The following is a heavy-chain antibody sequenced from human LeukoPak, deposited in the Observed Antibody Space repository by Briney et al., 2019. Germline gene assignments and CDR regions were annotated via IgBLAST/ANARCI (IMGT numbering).Heavy chain of an antibody. CDR3: ARGNSGYESDYGMDV. Sequence: ASVKVSCKASGYTFTSYDISWVRQATGQGLEWMGWMNPNSGNTGYAQKFQGRVTMTRNTSISTAYMELSSLRSEDTAVYYCARGNSGYESDYGMDVWGQGTTVTVSS. V-gene: IGHV1-8*01. CDR2: MNPNSGNT. J-gene: IGHJ6*02. D-gene: IGHD5-12*01. CDR1: GYTFTSYD.